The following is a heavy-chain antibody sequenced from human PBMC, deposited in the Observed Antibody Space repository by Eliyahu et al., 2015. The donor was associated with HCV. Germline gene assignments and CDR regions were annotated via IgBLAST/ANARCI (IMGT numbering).Heavy chain of an antibody. CDR1: GGSFSGYY. Sequence: QVHLQQWGAGLLKPSETLSLTCAVYGGSFSGYYWSWIRQPPGKGLEWIGEINHSGATNYNPALKSRATVSVDTSKNQFSLNLRSVTAADTAVYYCARGGATPMIVRYWGQGTLVTVSS. V-gene: IGHV4-34*01. D-gene: IGHD3-22*01. CDR2: INHSGAT. CDR3: ARGGATPMIVRY. J-gene: IGHJ4*02.